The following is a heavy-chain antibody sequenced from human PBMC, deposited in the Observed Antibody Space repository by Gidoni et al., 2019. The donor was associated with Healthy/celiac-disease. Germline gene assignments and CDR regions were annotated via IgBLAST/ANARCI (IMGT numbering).Heavy chain of an antibody. CDR1: GFPFSSYS. Sequence: EVQLVESGGGLVQPGGSLRLSCAASGFPFSSYSMNWVRQAPGKGLEWVSYISSSSSTIYYADSVKGRFTISRDKAKNSLYLQMNSLRAEDTAVYYCARDQIYGDYAVPYYFDYWGQGTLVTVSS. CDR3: ARDQIYGDYAVPYYFDY. D-gene: IGHD4-17*01. J-gene: IGHJ4*02. V-gene: IGHV3-48*01. CDR2: ISSSSSTI.